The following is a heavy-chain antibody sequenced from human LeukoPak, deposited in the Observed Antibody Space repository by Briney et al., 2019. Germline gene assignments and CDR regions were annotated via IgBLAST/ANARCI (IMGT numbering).Heavy chain of an antibody. CDR2: ISGSGGST. CDR3: ANSRGYSSSPLDY. Sequence: GGSLRLSCAASGFTFSSYAMSWVRQAPGKGLESVSAISGSGGSTYYADSVKGRFTISRDNSKNTLYLQMNSLRAEDTAVYYCANSRGYSSSPLDYWGQGTLVTVSS. CDR1: GFTFSSYA. D-gene: IGHD6-6*01. V-gene: IGHV3-23*01. J-gene: IGHJ4*02.